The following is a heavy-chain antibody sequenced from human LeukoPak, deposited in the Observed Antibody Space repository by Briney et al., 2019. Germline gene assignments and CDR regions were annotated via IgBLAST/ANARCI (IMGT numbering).Heavy chain of an antibody. CDR1: GFTFSSYA. Sequence: PGGSLRLSCAASGFTFSSYAMSWLRQAPAKGLEWVSAISYSGGSTYYADSVKGRFTISRDNSKNTLYLQMNSLRAEDTAVYYCAKDQRSIAVAGYFDYWGQGTLVTVSS. J-gene: IGHJ4*02. V-gene: IGHV3-23*01. CDR2: ISYSGGST. D-gene: IGHD6-19*01. CDR3: AKDQRSIAVAGYFDY.